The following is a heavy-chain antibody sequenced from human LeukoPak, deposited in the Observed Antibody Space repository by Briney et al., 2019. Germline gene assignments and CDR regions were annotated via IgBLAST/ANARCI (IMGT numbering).Heavy chain of an antibody. CDR3: AKLGTYGDYVGVDY. J-gene: IGHJ4*02. V-gene: IGHV3-30*18. Sequence: PGGSLRLSCAASGFTFSSYGMHWVRQAPGKGLEWVAVISYDGSNKYYADSVKGRFTISRDNSKNTLYLQMNSLRAEDTAVYYCAKLGTYGDYVGVDYWGQGTLVTVSS. CDR1: GFTFSSYG. CDR2: ISYDGSNK. D-gene: IGHD4-17*01.